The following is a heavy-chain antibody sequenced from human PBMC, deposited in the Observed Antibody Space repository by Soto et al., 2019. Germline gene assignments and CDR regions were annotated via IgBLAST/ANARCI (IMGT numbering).Heavy chain of an antibody. Sequence: SETLSVTCTVAGGYISSYYWSWIRQPPGKGLEWIGYIYYSGSTNYNPSLKSRVTISVDTSKNQFSLKLTSVTAADTAVYYCARDRGSGWLTFDYWGQGTLVTVSS. J-gene: IGHJ4*02. CDR3: ARDRGSGWLTFDY. CDR1: GGYISSYY. D-gene: IGHD6-19*01. CDR2: IYYSGST. V-gene: IGHV4-59*01.